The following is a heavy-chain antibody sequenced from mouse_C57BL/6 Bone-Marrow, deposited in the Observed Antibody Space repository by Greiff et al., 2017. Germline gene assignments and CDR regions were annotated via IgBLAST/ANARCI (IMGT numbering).Heavy chain of an antibody. CDR1: GYAFSSSW. V-gene: IGHV1-82*01. Sequence: VQLQQSGPELVKPGASVKISCKASGYAFSSSWMNWVKQRPGKGLEWIGRIYPGDGDTNYNGKFKGKATLTADKSSSTAYMQLSSLTSEDSAVYFCARSPLYDGYPAWFAYWGQGTLVTVSA. J-gene: IGHJ3*01. CDR2: IYPGDGDT. D-gene: IGHD2-3*01. CDR3: ARSPLYDGYPAWFAY.